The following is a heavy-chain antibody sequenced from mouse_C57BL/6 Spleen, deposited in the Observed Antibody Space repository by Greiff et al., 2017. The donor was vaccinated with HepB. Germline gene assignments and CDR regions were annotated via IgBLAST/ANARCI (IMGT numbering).Heavy chain of an antibody. Sequence: EVMLVESGGGLVKPGGSLKLSCAASGFTFSDYGMHWVRQAPEKGLEWVAYISSGSSTIYYADTVKGRFTISRDNAKNSLFRQMTSLRSEDTAMYYCERWDGNYGFAYWGQGTLVTVSA. CDR2: ISSGSSTI. CDR3: ERWDGNYGFAY. CDR1: GFTFSDYG. J-gene: IGHJ3*01. V-gene: IGHV5-17*01. D-gene: IGHD2-1*01.